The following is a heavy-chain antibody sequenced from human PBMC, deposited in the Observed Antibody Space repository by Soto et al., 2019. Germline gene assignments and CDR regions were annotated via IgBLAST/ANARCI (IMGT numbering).Heavy chain of an antibody. J-gene: IGHJ3*02. D-gene: IGHD3-22*01. V-gene: IGHV5-51*01. CDR2: IYPGDSDT. CDR1: GYSFTSYW. Sequence: TGESLKISCKGSGYSFTSYWIGWVRQIPGKGLEWMGIIYPGDSDTRYSPSFQGQGTISADKSISTAYLQWSSLKASDTAMYYCASAYYDSSGYYYEVFAFDIWGQGTMVTVSS. CDR3: ASAYYDSSGYYYEVFAFDI.